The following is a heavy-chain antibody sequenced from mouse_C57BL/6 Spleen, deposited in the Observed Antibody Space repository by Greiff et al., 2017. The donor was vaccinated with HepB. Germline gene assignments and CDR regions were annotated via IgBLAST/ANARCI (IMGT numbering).Heavy chain of an antibody. Sequence: EVKLEESGEGLVKPGGSLKLSCAASGFTFSSYAMPWVRQTPEKRLEWVAYISSGGDYIYYADTVKGRFTISRDNDRNNLYLQMRSLKSEDTAMYYCTRDRGTMVTTGFAYWGQGTLVTVSA. D-gene: IGHD2-2*01. CDR2: ISSGGDYI. CDR3: TRDRGTMVTTGFAY. CDR1: GFTFSSYA. V-gene: IGHV5-9-1*02. J-gene: IGHJ3*01.